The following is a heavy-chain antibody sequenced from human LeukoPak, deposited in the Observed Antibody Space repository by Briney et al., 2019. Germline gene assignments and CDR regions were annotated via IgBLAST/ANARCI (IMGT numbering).Heavy chain of an antibody. J-gene: IGHJ4*02. Sequence: PGGSLRLSCAASGFTFSAYSMNWVRQAPGRGLEWVSYISTGSSAKYYADSVKGRFTISRDNAKNSLFLHMNSLRDEDTAVYYCARAGYSGTYYGDYWGQGTLVTVSS. CDR2: ISTGSSAK. CDR1: GFTFSAYS. V-gene: IGHV3-48*02. D-gene: IGHD1-26*01. CDR3: ARAGYSGTYYGDY.